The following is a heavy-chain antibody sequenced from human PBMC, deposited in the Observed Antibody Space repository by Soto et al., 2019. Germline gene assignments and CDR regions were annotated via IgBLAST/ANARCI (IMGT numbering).Heavy chain of an antibody. CDR3: ASITGTTHYFDY. Sequence: SETLSLTCTVSGGSISSGGYYWSWIRQPPGKCLEWIGYIYYSGSTYYNPSLKSRVTISVDTSKNQFSLKLSSVTAADTAVYYCASITGTTHYFDYWGQGTLVTVSS. J-gene: IGHJ4*02. CDR2: IYYSGST. D-gene: IGHD1-7*01. V-gene: IGHV4-30-4*01. CDR1: GGSISSGGYY.